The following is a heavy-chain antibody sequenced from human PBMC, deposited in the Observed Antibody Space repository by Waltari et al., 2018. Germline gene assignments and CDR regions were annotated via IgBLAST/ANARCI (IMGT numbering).Heavy chain of an antibody. D-gene: IGHD3-10*01. Sequence: QVQLQQWGAGLLKPSETLSLTCAVSGGSFSGYQLTWIRQPPGKGLEWIGRIYTSGSTNYNPSLKSRVTMSVDTSKNQFSLKLSSVTAADTAVYYCARSVITMAHYFDYWGQGTLVTVSS. CDR1: GGSFSGYQ. CDR3: ARSVITMAHYFDY. J-gene: IGHJ4*02. V-gene: IGHV4-59*10. CDR2: IYTSGST.